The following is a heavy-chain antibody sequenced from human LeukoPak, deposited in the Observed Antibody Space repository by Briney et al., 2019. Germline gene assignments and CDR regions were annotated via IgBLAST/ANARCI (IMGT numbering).Heavy chain of an antibody. J-gene: IGHJ4*01. Sequence: PGGSLRLSCAVSDFTFTDYWMNWVRQAPGKGLEWVASIRQDGNEKSYMDAVKGRFTISRDNTRDSLYLQMSSLRVEDTAVYYCARDGTAPGLYFDLWGQGTLVTVSS. CDR2: IRQDGNEK. CDR1: DFTFTDYW. V-gene: IGHV3-7*01. D-gene: IGHD6-13*01. CDR3: ARDGTAPGLYFDL.